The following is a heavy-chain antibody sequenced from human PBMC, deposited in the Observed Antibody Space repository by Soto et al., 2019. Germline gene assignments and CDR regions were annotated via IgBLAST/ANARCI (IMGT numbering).Heavy chain of an antibody. J-gene: IGHJ3*02. CDR1: GYTFTSYG. CDR2: ISAYNGNT. V-gene: IGHV1-18*01. Sequence: GASVKVSCKASGYTFTSYGISWVRQAPGQGLEWMGWISAYNGNTNYAQKLQGRVTMTTDTSTSTAYMELRSLRSDDTAVYYCAREYYYDSSGYYVNAFDIWGQGTMVTVS. D-gene: IGHD3-22*01. CDR3: AREYYYDSSGYYVNAFDI.